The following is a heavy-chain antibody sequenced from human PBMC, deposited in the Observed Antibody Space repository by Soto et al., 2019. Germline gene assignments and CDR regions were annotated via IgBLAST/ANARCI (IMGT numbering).Heavy chain of an antibody. D-gene: IGHD5-12*01. Sequence: GDSLKISCKGSGYSFTSYWISWVRQMPGKGLEWLGRIDPSDSYTNYSPSFQGHVTISADKSISTAYLQWSSLKASDTAMYYCARHHSGYGPDAFDIWGQGTMVTVSS. CDR1: GYSFTSYW. CDR2: IDPSDSYT. V-gene: IGHV5-10-1*01. CDR3: ARHHSGYGPDAFDI. J-gene: IGHJ3*02.